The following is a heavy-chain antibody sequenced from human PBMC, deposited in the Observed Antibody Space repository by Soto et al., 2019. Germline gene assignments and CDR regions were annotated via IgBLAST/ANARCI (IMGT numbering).Heavy chain of an antibody. V-gene: IGHV3-21*01. Sequence: EVQLVESGGGLVKPGGYLRLSCAASGFTFSSDSMNWVRQAPGKGLEWVSSISSSSSYIYYADSVKGRFTISRDNGKNSLDLQMNSLSAEDTAVYYCASGGSTQHYDFWSGDPDLSPGDYYMDVWGKATTVTVSS. CDR1: GFTFSSDS. CDR3: ASGGSTQHYDFWSGDPDLSPGDYYMDV. D-gene: IGHD3-3*01. J-gene: IGHJ6*03. CDR2: ISSSSSYI.